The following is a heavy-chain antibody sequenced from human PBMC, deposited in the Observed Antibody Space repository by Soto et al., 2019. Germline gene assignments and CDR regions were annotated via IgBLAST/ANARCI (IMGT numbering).Heavy chain of an antibody. V-gene: IGHV4-38-2*02. J-gene: IGHJ4*02. Sequence: PSETLSLTCTVSGYPINSDDYWGWIRQPPGKGLEWIASIYHSVSTFYNPSLRSRVTISIDTSKNQFSLRLTAVTAADTAMYYCDRTESYASGRINFLDSWGQGTLVTVSS. CDR2: IYHSVST. CDR3: DRTESYASGRINFLDS. D-gene: IGHD3-10*01. CDR1: GYPINSDDY.